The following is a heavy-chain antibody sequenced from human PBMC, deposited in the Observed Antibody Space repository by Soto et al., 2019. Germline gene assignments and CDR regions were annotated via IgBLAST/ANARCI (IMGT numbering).Heavy chain of an antibody. Sequence: GASVKVSCKASGYTFTSYDINWVRQATGQGLEWMGWMNPNSGNTGYAQKFQGRVTMTRNTSISTAYMELSSLRSEDTAVYYCARGFRKGDYYYYYGMDVWGQGTIVTVSS. CDR2: MNPNSGNT. J-gene: IGHJ6*02. V-gene: IGHV1-8*01. CDR3: ARGFRKGDYYYYYGMDV. CDR1: GYTFTSYD.